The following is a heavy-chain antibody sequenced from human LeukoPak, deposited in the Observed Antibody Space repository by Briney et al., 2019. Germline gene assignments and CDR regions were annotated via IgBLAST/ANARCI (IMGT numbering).Heavy chain of an antibody. CDR1: GYTFTSYG. J-gene: IGHJ6*03. V-gene: IGHV1-18*01. D-gene: IGHD3-22*01. Sequence: GASGKVSCKASGYTFTSYGISWVGQAPGQGREGRGWISAYNGNTNYAQKLQGRVTMPTDTSTSTAYMELRSLRSDDTAVYYCARAGWGYYDSSGYPPYYYYYMDVWGKGTTVTVSS. CDR3: ARAGWGYYDSSGYPPYYYYYMDV. CDR2: ISAYNGNT.